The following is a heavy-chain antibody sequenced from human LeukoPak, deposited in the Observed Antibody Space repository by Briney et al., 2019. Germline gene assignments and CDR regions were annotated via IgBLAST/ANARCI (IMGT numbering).Heavy chain of an antibody. J-gene: IGHJ6*03. V-gene: IGHV3-30*02. Sequence: PGGSLRLSCAASGFTFSSYGMHWVRQAPGKGLEWVAFIRYDGSNKYYADSVKGRFTISRDNAKNSLYLQMNSLRAEDTAVYYCARVGEITSRRPYYYYYMDVWGKGTTVTVSS. CDR3: ARVGEITSRRPYYYYYMDV. CDR1: GFTFSSYG. D-gene: IGHD1-14*01. CDR2: IRYDGSNK.